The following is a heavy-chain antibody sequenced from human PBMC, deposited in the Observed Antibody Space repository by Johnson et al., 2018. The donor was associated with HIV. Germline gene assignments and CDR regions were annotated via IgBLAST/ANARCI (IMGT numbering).Heavy chain of an antibody. CDR1: GFTFSSYA. CDR3: ARDRRVGYTTYDAVDI. J-gene: IGHJ3*02. D-gene: IGHD5-18*01. V-gene: IGHV3-30-3*01. Sequence: QVQLVESGGGLVKPGGSLRLSCAASGFTFSSYAMHWVRQAPGKGLEWVAVISYDGSNKYYADSVKGRFTISRDNSKNSLYLQMNSLRAEDTALYYCARDRRVGYTTYDAVDIWGQGTMVTVSS. CDR2: ISYDGSNK.